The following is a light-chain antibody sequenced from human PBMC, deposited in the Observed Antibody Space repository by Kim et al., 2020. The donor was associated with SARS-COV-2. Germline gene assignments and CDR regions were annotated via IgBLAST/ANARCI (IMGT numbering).Light chain of an antibody. CDR1: KLGDKY. CDR3: QAWDSSTVV. J-gene: IGLJ2*01. V-gene: IGLV3-1*01. CDR2: QDS. Sequence: VCPGQTASVTCSGDKLGDKYACWYQQKPGQSPVLVIYQDSKRPSGIPERFSGSNSGNTATLTISGTQAMDEADYYCQAWDSSTVVFGGGTQLTVL.